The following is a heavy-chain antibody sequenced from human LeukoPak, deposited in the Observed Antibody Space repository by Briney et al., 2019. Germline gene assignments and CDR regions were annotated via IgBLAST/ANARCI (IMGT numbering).Heavy chain of an antibody. J-gene: IGHJ4*02. CDR1: GYTFTSCY. D-gene: IGHD3-22*01. Sequence: RASVKVSCKASGYTFTSCYIHWVRQAPGQGLEWMGIINPSGASTSYAQKFQGRVTMTRDTSASTVYMELSSLRSEDTAVYYCARAIQSDSSGYPGLWGQGTLVTVSS. CDR2: INPSGAST. V-gene: IGHV1-46*01. CDR3: ARAIQSDSSGYPGL.